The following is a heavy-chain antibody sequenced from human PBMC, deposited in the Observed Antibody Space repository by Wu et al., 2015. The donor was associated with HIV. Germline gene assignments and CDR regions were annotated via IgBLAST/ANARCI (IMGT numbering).Heavy chain of an antibody. CDR2: VSPYNGNT. Sequence: VXLMQSGGEVKRPGASVKVSCKASGYSFINYGIIWVRQAPGQGPEWMGWVSPYNGNTRYGQKFQGRVTMTTETSSTTAYMELRSLRSDDTAVYYCARGAVADVWGKGTTVIVSS. D-gene: IGHD6-19*01. J-gene: IGHJ6*04. CDR1: GYSFINYG. V-gene: IGHV1-18*01. CDR3: ARGAVADV.